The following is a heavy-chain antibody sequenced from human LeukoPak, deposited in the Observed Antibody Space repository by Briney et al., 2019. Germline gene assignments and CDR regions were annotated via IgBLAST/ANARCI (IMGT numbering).Heavy chain of an antibody. CDR3: ARGPAAGNLLGY. Sequence: GGSLRLSCAASGFTFSSYSMNWVRQAPGKGLEWVSSISSSSSYIYYADSVKGRFTISRDNAKNSLYLQMNSLRAEDTAVYYCARGPAAGNLLGYWGQGTLVTVSS. CDR2: ISSSSSYI. CDR1: GFTFSSYS. D-gene: IGHD6-19*01. J-gene: IGHJ4*02. V-gene: IGHV3-21*01.